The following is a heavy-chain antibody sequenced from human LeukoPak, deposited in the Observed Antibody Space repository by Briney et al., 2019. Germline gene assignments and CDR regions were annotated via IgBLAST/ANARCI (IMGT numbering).Heavy chain of an antibody. CDR2: INPGGGST. D-gene: IGHD3-10*01. Sequence: GASVKVSCKASGYIFTNYYIHWVRQAPGQGLEWMGIINPGGGSTNYAQKFQGRVTMTRDTSTSTVYMELSSLRSEDTAVYYCARQCGRYYLHKGCSFDIWDKGTMVTVSS. J-gene: IGHJ3*02. CDR3: ARQCGRYYLHKGCSFDI. V-gene: IGHV1-46*01. CDR1: GYIFTNYY.